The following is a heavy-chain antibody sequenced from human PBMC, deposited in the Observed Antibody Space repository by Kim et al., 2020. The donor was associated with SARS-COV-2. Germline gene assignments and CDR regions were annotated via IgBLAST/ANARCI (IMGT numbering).Heavy chain of an antibody. CDR2: IYPGDSDT. D-gene: IGHD1-26*01. CDR3: ASLDLGDGSKWGNVDAFDI. Sequence: GESLKISCKGSGYSFTSYWIGWVRQMPGKGLEWMGIIYPGDSDTRYSPSFQGQVTISADKSISTAYLQWSSLKASDTGMYYCASLDLGDGSKWGNVDAFDIWGQETMVTVSS. CDR1: GYSFTSYW. J-gene: IGHJ3*02. V-gene: IGHV5-51*01.